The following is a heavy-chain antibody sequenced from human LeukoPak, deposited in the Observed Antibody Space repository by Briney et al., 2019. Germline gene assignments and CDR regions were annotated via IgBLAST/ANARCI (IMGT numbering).Heavy chain of an antibody. CDR2: ISGGGGST. D-gene: IGHD2-2*01. V-gene: IGHV3-23*01. CDR1: GFTFSRHA. CDR3: AKEGGYCSSSSCSDYFDY. J-gene: IGHJ4*02. Sequence: RGGSLRLSCAASGFTFSRHALNWVRQAPGKGLQWGSTISGGGGSTYYADSVKGRFTISRDNSKDTLYLQVNGLRAEDTAVYYCAKEGGYCSSSSCSDYFDYWGQGTLVTVSS.